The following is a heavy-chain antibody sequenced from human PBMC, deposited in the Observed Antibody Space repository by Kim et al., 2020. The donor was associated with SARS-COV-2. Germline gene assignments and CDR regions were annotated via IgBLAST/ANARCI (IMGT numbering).Heavy chain of an antibody. Sequence: SETLSLTCAVYGGSFSGYYWSWIRQPPGKGLEWIGEINHNGSTNYNPSLKSRVTISVDTSKNQFSLKLSSVTAADTAVYYCARSNYGGNGGWFDPWGQGTLVTVSS. V-gene: IGHV4-34*01. CDR3: ARSNYGGNGGWFDP. D-gene: IGHD4-17*01. J-gene: IGHJ5*02. CDR2: INHNGST. CDR1: GGSFSGYY.